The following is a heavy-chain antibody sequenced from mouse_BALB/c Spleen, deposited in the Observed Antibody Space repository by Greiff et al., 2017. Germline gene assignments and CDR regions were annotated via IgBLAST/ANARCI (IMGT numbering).Heavy chain of an antibody. V-gene: IGHV1-54*01. J-gene: IGHJ4*01. Sequence: VQLQQSGAELVRPGTSVKVSCKASGYAFTNYLIEWVKQRPGQGLEWIGVINPGSGGTNYNEKFKGKATLTADKSSSTAYMQLSSLTSDDSAVYCCARSGIWGAMDYWGQGTSVTVSS. CDR1: GYAFTNYL. CDR2: INPGSGGT. CDR3: ARSGIWGAMDY. D-gene: IGHD1-1*02.